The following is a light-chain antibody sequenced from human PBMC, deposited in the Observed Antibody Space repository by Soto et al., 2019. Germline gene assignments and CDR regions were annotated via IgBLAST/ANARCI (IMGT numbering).Light chain of an antibody. CDR2: GAS. J-gene: IGKJ1*01. CDR3: QEYSDCPTWA. CDR1: QSISSN. Sequence: DIVVTQSPATLSVSPGERATLSCRASQSISSNLAWYQHRPGQAPRLLIYGASTRATGIPARFSGSGSGTDFTLIISSLQPEDLAVYYCQEYSDCPTWAFGQGTKVEIK. V-gene: IGKV3-15*01.